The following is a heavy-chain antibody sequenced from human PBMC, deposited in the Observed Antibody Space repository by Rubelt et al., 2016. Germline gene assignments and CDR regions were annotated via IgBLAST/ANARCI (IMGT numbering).Heavy chain of an antibody. CDR3: ARDWRQRLTPITNDN. V-gene: IGHV3-21*02. CDR1: GFTFSSYS. J-gene: IGHJ4*02. D-gene: IGHD4-11*01. Sequence: DVELEQSGGGLVQPGGSLRLSCAASGFTFSSYSMNWVRQAPGKGLERVSSISSSRSYIYYADSVKGRFTISRDNAKNSLYLQMNSLRAEDTAVYYCARDWRQRLTPITNDNWGQGTLVTVSS. CDR2: ISSSRSYI.